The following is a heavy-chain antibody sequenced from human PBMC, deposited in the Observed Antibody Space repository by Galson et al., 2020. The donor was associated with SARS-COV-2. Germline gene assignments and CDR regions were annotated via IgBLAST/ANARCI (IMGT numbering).Heavy chain of an antibody. J-gene: IGHJ4*02. V-gene: IGHV3-7*01. Sequence: GGSLRLSCAASGFTFSDYRMCWVRQAPGKGPEWVADIKSDGVEKKYVDSVKGRFTISRDNARNSLYLQMNSLRAEDTAVYYCARGSSSSFDQWGQGTLVTVSS. CDR3: ARGSSSSFDQ. CDR1: GFTFSDYR. CDR2: IKSDGVEK. D-gene: IGHD6-6*01.